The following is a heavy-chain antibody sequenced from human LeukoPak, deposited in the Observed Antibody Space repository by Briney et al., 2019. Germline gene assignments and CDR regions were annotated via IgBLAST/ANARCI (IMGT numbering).Heavy chain of an antibody. V-gene: IGHV3-43*02. J-gene: IGHJ4*02. CDR1: GFTFHNYA. CDR2: ISVGGLTT. D-gene: IGHD5/OR15-5a*01. CDR3: ARDHVYGGSDY. Sequence: GGSLRLSCAASGFTFHNYAIHWVRQAPGKGLEWVSLISVGGLTTYFADSVKGRFTIPRDNSKSSLFLQMNSLRTEDTALYYCARDHVYGGSDYWGQGTLVTVSS.